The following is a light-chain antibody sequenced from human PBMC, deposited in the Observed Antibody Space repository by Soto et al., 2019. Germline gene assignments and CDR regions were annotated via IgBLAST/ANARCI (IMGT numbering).Light chain of an antibody. CDR2: AAS. Sequence: DIQMTQSPSSISASVGDSVTLTCRASHDIGTFLNWYQQRPGEAPKLLIYAASNLKTGVPFRFSGSGSGTEFTLTISSLQPEDFATLYCQKNFSSPSFTFGQGTRLEIK. CDR1: HDIGTF. J-gene: IGKJ5*01. CDR3: QKNFSSPSFT. V-gene: IGKV1-39*01.